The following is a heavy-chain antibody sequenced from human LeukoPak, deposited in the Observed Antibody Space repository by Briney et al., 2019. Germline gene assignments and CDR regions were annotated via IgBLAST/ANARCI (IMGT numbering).Heavy chain of an antibody. V-gene: IGHV3-48*03. CDR1: GFTFSSYE. CDR3: AKVYSYGYNRGRTDY. Sequence: PGGSLRLSCAASGFTFSSYEMNWVRQAPGKGLEWVSYISSSGSTIYYADSVKGRFTISRDNAKNSLYLQMNSLRAEDTAVYYCAKVYSYGYNRGRTDYWGQGTLVTVSS. D-gene: IGHD5-18*01. J-gene: IGHJ4*02. CDR2: ISSSGSTI.